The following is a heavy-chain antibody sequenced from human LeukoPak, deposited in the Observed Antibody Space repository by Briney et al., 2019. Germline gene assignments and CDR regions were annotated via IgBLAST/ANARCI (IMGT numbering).Heavy chain of an antibody. CDR1: GGTFSSYA. CDR3: ARDDIAVAGTGSCVFDS. J-gene: IGHJ4*02. V-gene: IGHV1-69*13. D-gene: IGHD6-19*01. Sequence: SVKVSCKASGGTFSSYAISWVRQAPGQGLEWMGGIIPIFGTANYAQKFQGRVTITADESTSTAYMELSSLRSEDTAVYYCARDDIAVAGTGSCVFDSWGQGTLVTVSS. CDR2: IIPIFGTA.